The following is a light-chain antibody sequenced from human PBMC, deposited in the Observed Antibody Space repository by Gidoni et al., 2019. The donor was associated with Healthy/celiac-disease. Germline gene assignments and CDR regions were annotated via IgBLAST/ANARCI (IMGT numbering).Light chain of an antibody. V-gene: IGKV3D-15*01. CDR2: GAS. CDR1: QSVSSN. J-gene: IGKJ5*01. Sequence: LSCRASQSVSSNLAWYQQKPGQAPRLLIYGASTRATGIPARFSGSGSGTEFTLTISILQSEDFSAYYCQQYNNWPPITFGQGTRLEIK. CDR3: QQYNNWPPIT.